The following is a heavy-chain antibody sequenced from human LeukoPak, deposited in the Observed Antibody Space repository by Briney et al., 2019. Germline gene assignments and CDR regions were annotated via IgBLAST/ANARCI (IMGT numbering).Heavy chain of an antibody. CDR1: GFAFSVYA. D-gene: IGHD4-17*01. CDR2: IDGGGGDP. Sequence: GGSLRLSCEASGFAFSVYAMSWLRQPPGKGLEWVSSIDGGGGDPWYANSAKGRFTVSRDNSGNTLYLQMTALRAEDTAVYYCAARRPHYGDYVYWGLGTLVTVSS. V-gene: IGHV3-23*01. J-gene: IGHJ4*02. CDR3: AARRPHYGDYVY.